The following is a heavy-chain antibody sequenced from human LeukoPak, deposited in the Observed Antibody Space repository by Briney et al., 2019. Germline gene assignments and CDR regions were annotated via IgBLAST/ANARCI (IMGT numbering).Heavy chain of an antibody. CDR2: IWYDGSNK. D-gene: IGHD3-10*01. CDR3: AKDRAEELFSYYMDV. J-gene: IGHJ6*03. V-gene: IGHV3-33*06. Sequence: GGSLRLSCAASGFTFSSYGMHWVRQAPGKGLEWVAVIWYDGSNKYYADSVKGRFTISRDNSKNTLYLQMNSLRAEDTAVYYCAKDRAEELFSYYMDVWGKGTTVTVSS. CDR1: GFTFSSYG.